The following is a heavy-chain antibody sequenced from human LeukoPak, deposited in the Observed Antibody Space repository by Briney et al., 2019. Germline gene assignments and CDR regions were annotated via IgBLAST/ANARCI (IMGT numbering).Heavy chain of an antibody. D-gene: IGHD3-10*01. Sequence: ASVKVSCKASGYTFTSYGISWVRQAPGQGLEWMGWIGAYNGNTNYAQKLQGRVTMTTDTSTSTAYMELRSLRSDDTAVYYCARDPGFWYYGSGSYYPFDYWGQGTLVTVSS. CDR3: ARDPGFWYYGSGSYYPFDY. J-gene: IGHJ4*02. V-gene: IGHV1-18*01. CDR2: IGAYNGNT. CDR1: GYTFTSYG.